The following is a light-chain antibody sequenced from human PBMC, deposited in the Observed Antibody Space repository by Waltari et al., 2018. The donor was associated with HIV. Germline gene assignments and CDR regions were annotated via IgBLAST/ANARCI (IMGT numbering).Light chain of an antibody. Sequence: EIVLTQSPGTLSLSPGGRATLSCRASQSVSSSYLAWYQQKPGQAPRLLIYGASSRVTGIPDRFSGSGSGTDFTLTISRLEPEDFAVYYCQQYGRSPYTFGQGTKLEIK. CDR1: QSVSSSY. CDR2: GAS. V-gene: IGKV3-20*01. J-gene: IGKJ2*01. CDR3: QQYGRSPYT.